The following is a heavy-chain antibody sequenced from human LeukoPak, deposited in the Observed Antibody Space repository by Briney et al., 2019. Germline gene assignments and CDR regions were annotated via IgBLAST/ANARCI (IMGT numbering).Heavy chain of an antibody. Sequence: TGGSLRLSCAASGFTFSSYGMHWVRQAPGKGLEWVAVISYDGSNKYYADSVKGRFTISRDNSKNTLYLQMNSLRAEDTAVYYCAKALEYSYGWYYFDYWGQGTLVTVSS. CDR2: ISYDGSNK. J-gene: IGHJ4*02. CDR1: GFTFSSYG. D-gene: IGHD5-18*01. V-gene: IGHV3-30*18. CDR3: AKALEYSYGWYYFDY.